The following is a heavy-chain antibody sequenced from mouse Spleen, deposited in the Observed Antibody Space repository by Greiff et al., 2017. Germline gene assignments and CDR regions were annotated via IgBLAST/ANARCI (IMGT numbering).Heavy chain of an antibody. CDR1: GYTFTNYW. Sequence: VQLQQSGAELVKPGASVKLSCKASGYTFTNYWMHWVKQRPGPGLEWIGMIHPSGGTTNYNEKFKSKATLTVDKSSRTAYMQLSSLTSEDSAVYFCARGDYYGSNYAMDYWGQGTSVTVSS. J-gene: IGHJ4*01. CDR3: ARGDYYGSNYAMDY. V-gene: IGHV1-64*01. D-gene: IGHD1-1*01. CDR2: IHPSGGTT.